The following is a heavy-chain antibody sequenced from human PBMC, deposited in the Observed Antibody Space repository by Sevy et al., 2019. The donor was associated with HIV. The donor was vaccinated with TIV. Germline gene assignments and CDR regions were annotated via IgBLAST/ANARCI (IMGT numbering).Heavy chain of an antibody. Sequence: GGSLRLSCAASGFTFSSYDMHWVRQVTGQGLEWVSGIGIAGDTYYPGSVKGRFTISRENARNSLDLQMNSLRAGDTAVYYCVRGNNVGEVGYWFDPWGQGTLVTVSS. CDR2: IGIAGDT. J-gene: IGHJ5*02. V-gene: IGHV3-13*01. D-gene: IGHD3-10*01. CDR1: GFTFSSYD. CDR3: VRGNNVGEVGYWFDP.